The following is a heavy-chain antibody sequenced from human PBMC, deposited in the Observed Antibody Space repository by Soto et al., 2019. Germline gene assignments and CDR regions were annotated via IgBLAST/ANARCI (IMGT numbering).Heavy chain of an antibody. CDR2: ISGSGGST. V-gene: IGHV3-23*01. D-gene: IGHD3-3*01. J-gene: IGHJ4*02. Sequence: GGSLRLSCAASGFTFSSYAMSWVRQAPGKGLEWVSAISGSGGSTYYADSVRGRFTISRDNARNSLSLQMNSLRADDTAIYYCVRDLHEPLPADVLRVTKWDQGTQVTVSS. CDR1: GFTFSSYA. CDR3: VRDLHEPLPADVLRVTK.